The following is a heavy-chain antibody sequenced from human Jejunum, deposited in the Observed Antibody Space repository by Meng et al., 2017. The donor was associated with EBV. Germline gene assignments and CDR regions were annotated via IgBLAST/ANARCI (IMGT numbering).Heavy chain of an antibody. J-gene: IGHJ5*02. CDR2: INADGGRT. CDR1: GFTFSSYA. Sequence: VQLLESGGGLVQPGGSLRLSCAASGFTFSSYAISWVRQAPGKGLEWVSGINADGGRTYYAESVKGRFTISRDNSKNTLHLQMNSLRAEDTAVYYCAKLTRAWGQGTLVTVSS. CDR3: AKLTRA. V-gene: IGHV3-23*01.